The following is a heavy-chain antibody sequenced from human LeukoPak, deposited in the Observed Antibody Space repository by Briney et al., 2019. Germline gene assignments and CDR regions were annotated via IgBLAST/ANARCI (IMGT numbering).Heavy chain of an antibody. Sequence: QPGGSLRLSCAASGFTFSSYSMNWVRQAPGKGLKWGSAIIGSGLTTYYADSVKGRFTISRDNSKNTLYLQMNSLRAEDTAVYYCAKDLSPGPDWGQGTLVTVSS. CDR2: IIGSGLTT. J-gene: IGHJ4*02. V-gene: IGHV3-23*01. CDR3: AKDLSPGPD. CDR1: GFTFSSYS.